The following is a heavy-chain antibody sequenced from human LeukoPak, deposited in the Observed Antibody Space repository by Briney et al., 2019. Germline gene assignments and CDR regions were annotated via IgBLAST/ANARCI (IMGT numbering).Heavy chain of an antibody. CDR3: ARQAEYDILTGYSYFDY. V-gene: IGHV1-69*06. CDR2: IIPIFGTA. Sequence: SVKVSCKASGGTFSSYAISWVRQAPGQGPEWMGGIIPIFGTANYAQKFQGRVTITADKSTSTAYMELSSLRPEDTAVYYCARQAEYDILTGYSYFDYWGQGTLVTVSS. D-gene: IGHD3-9*01. CDR1: GGTFSSYA. J-gene: IGHJ4*02.